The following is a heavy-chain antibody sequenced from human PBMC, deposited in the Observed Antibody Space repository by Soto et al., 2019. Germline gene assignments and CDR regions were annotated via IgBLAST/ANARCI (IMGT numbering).Heavy chain of an antibody. D-gene: IGHD3-3*01. Sequence: ASVKVSCKASGYTFTSYYMHWVRQAPGQGLEWMGIINPSGGSTSYAQKFQGRVTMTRDTSTSTVYMELSSLRSEDTAVYYCARDRGPVLRPVVTIRPDEAFDIWGQGTMVTVSS. CDR3: ARDRGPVLRPVVTIRPDEAFDI. CDR1: GYTFTSYY. CDR2: INPSGGST. J-gene: IGHJ3*02. V-gene: IGHV1-46*03.